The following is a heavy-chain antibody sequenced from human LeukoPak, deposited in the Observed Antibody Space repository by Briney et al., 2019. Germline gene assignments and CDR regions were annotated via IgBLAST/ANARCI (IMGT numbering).Heavy chain of an antibody. CDR1: GGSISSYY. CDR3: ARDRRGSSSWYGYRPSREDYYYYMDV. D-gene: IGHD6-13*01. J-gene: IGHJ6*03. Sequence: SETLSLTCTVSGGSISSYYWTWIRQPPGKGLEWIGYIYFSGSTNYNPSLKNRVTFSVDTSKNQFSLNLSSVTAADTAVYYCARDRRGSSSWYGYRPSREDYYYYMDVWGKGTTVTISS. V-gene: IGHV4-59*01. CDR2: IYFSGST.